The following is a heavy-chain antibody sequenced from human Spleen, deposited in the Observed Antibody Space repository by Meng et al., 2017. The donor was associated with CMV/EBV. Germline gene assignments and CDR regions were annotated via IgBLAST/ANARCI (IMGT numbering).Heavy chain of an antibody. D-gene: IGHD2-2*01. V-gene: IGHV3-30*02. Sequence: GGSLRLSCAASGFTFSSYGMHWVRQAPGKGLEWVAFIRYDGSNKYYADSVKGRFTISRDNSKNTLYLQMNSLRAEDTAVYYCAREEDGVVVPAAMYEAFDIWGQGTMVTVSS. CDR3: AREEDGVVVPAAMYEAFDI. CDR2: IRYDGSNK. CDR1: GFTFSSYG. J-gene: IGHJ3*02.